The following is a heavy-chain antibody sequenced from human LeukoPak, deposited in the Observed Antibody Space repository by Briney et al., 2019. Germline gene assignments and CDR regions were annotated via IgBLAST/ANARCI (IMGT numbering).Heavy chain of an antibody. Sequence: SETLSLTCTVSGGAINSYYWSWIRQPPGKGLEWIGYIYNSGSTNYNPSLKSRVTISVDTSKTHFSLKLSSVTAADTAVYYCASIRGTPQKYYFDYWGQGTLVTVSS. J-gene: IGHJ4*02. CDR2: IYNSGST. V-gene: IGHV4-59*01. CDR3: ASIRGTPQKYYFDY. CDR1: GGAINSYY. D-gene: IGHD3-10*01.